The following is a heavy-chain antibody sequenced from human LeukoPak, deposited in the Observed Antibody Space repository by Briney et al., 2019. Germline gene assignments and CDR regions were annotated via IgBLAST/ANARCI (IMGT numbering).Heavy chain of an antibody. V-gene: IGHV1-46*01. Sequence: PGASVKVSCKASGYTFTSYYMHWVRQAPGQGLEWMGIINPSGGSTSYAQKFQGRVTMTRDMSTSTVYMELSRLRSDDTAVYYCARGRFSGRTLDYWGQGTLVTVSS. CDR3: ARGRFSGRTLDY. CDR2: INPSGGST. D-gene: IGHD3-10*01. CDR1: GYTFTSYY. J-gene: IGHJ4*02.